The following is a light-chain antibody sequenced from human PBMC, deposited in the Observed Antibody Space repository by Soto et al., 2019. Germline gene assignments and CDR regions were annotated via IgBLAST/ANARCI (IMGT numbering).Light chain of an antibody. V-gene: IGKV3-11*01. CDR1: QSVSSY. CDR3: KQRSNWLRT. J-gene: IGKJ1*01. Sequence: EIVLTQSPATLSLSPGERATLSCRASQSVSSYLAWYQQKPGQAPRLLIYEASNRATGIPARFSGSGSGTDFILPISSLEPEDFAVYYCKQRSNWLRTFGQGTKVEIK. CDR2: EAS.